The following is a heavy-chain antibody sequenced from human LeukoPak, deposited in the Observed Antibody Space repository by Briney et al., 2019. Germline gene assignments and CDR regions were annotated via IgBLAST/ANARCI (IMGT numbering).Heavy chain of an antibody. D-gene: IGHD2-15*01. Sequence: PSETLSLTCTVSGYSISSGYFWGWIRQPPGKGLEWIGSIYYSGSTYYNPSLKSRVTISVDTSKNQFSLKLSSVTAADTAVYYCARYCSGGSCYIGNNAFDIWGQGTMVTVSS. V-gene: IGHV4-38-2*02. J-gene: IGHJ3*02. CDR3: ARYCSGGSCYIGNNAFDI. CDR2: IYYSGST. CDR1: GYSISSGYF.